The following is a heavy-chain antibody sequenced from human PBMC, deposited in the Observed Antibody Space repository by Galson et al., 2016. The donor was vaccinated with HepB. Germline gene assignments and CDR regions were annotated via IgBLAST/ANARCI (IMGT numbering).Heavy chain of an antibody. CDR2: ISYDGSNK. CDR1: GFTFRSFT. D-gene: IGHD3-22*01. CDR3: ARSRWLPPTYFDF. J-gene: IGHJ4*02. V-gene: IGHV3-30*04. Sequence: SLRLSCAVSGFTFRSFTMHWVRRAPGKGLEWLAVISYDGSNKFYADSVKGRFTISRDNSKNTLYLQMNSLRAEDTAVYSCARSRWLPPTYFDFWGQGTLSPSPQ.